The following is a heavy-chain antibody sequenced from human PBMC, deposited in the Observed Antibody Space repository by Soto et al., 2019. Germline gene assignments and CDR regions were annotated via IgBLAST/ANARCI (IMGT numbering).Heavy chain of an antibody. Sequence: QVQLVESGGGLVKPGGSLRVTCGASGFTVSNHYMSWLRQAPGKGLEWVSYISRSGDTTYYAASVKGRFTISRDNTKNALFLQMNSLRAEARAVYYCAGGRDSGDHVDSFDPWGQETLVTVAS. CDR1: GFTVSNHY. J-gene: IGHJ5*02. D-gene: IGHD3-10*01. CDR2: ISRSGDTT. V-gene: IGHV3-11*01. CDR3: AGGRDSGDHVDSFDP.